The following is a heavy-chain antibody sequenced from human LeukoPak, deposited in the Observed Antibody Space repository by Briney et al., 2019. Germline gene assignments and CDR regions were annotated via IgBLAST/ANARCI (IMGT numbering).Heavy chain of an antibody. V-gene: IGHV3-48*03. D-gene: IGHD6-6*01. CDR2: ISSSGNTI. Sequence: GGSLRLSCAASEFTLTSFELNWVRQAPGKGLEWVSYISSSGNTISYADSVKGRFTSSRDNAKNSLYLQVISLRAEDTAVYYCSRGPSIAARYDAFDIWGQGTMVTVSS. J-gene: IGHJ3*02. CDR1: EFTLTSFE. CDR3: SRGPSIAARYDAFDI.